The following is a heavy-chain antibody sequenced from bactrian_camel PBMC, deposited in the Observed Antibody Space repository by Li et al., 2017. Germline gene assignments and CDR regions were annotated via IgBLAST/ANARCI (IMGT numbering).Heavy chain of an antibody. V-gene: IGHV3S1*01. D-gene: IGHD3*01. J-gene: IGHJ4*01. CDR3: AAGWSFGVGTLLRRHVNY. Sequence: HVQLVESGGGLVQPGGSLRLSCAASGYHHSAYCLAWFRQAPTKDREGVASIEGDGSTSYADSVKGRFTISKDGARNMVYLQVNSLKAEDTAMYYCAAGWSFGVGTLLRRHVNYWGQGTQVTVS. CDR1: GYHHSAYC. CDR2: IEGDGST.